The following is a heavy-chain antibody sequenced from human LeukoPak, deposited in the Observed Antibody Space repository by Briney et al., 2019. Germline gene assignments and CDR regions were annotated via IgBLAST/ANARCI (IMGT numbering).Heavy chain of an antibody. CDR3: TRLTPMTTVTTEESYFDY. V-gene: IGHV4-39*01. CDR1: GGSVSSGSYY. D-gene: IGHD4-17*01. J-gene: IGHJ4*02. CDR2: IYYSGST. Sequence: PSETLSLTCTVSGGSVSSGSYYWGWIRQPPGKGLEWIGSIYYSGSTYYNPSLKSRVTISVDTSKNQFSLKLSSVTAADTAVYYCTRLTPMTTVTTEESYFDYWGQGTLVTVSS.